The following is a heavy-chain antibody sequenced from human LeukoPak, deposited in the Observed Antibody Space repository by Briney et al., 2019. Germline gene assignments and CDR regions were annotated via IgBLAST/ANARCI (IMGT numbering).Heavy chain of an antibody. CDR1: GFTFDDYA. J-gene: IGHJ3*02. Sequence: PGGSLRLSCAASGFTFDDYAMHWVRQAPGKGLEWVSGISWNSGSISYADSVKGRFTISRDNAKNSLYLQMNSLRAEDTALYYCAKTVSSGLSRKAFDIWGQGTMVTVSS. V-gene: IGHV3-9*01. CDR3: AKTVSSGLSRKAFDI. D-gene: IGHD6-19*01. CDR2: ISWNSGSI.